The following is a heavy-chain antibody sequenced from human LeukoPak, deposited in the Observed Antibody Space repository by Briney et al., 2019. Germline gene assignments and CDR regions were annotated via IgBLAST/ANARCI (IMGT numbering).Heavy chain of an antibody. CDR2: VSTDGTTT. V-gene: IGHV3-74*01. Sequence: PGGSLRLSCTASGFSLRNYWMHWVRQVPGRGLVWVSHVSTDGTTTNYADSVKGRLTISRDNARDTLSLQVSSLNVEDTGVYFFARTRGRTVFDLWGQGTMVTVSS. J-gene: IGHJ3*01. D-gene: IGHD3-10*01. CDR3: ARTRGRTVFDL. CDR1: GFSLRNYW.